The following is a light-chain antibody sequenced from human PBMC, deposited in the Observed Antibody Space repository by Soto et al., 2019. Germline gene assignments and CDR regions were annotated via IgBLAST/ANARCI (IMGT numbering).Light chain of an antibody. Sequence: DIQMTQSPSCLSASVGDRVTITCRASQSISSYLNWYQQKKGKAPKXXIYAASSLQSGVPSRFSGSGYGTDFNLTISSLQTEDFATYYCQQSYSTPRTFGQGTKVDIK. CDR3: QQSYSTPRT. CDR2: AAS. J-gene: IGKJ1*01. CDR1: QSISSY. V-gene: IGKV1-39*01.